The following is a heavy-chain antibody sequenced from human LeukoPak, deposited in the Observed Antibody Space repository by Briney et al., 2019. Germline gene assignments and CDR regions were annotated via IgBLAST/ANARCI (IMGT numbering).Heavy chain of an antibody. Sequence: ASVKVSCKVSGYTFTDYYMHWVQQAPGKGLEWMGLVDPEDGETIYAEKFQGRVTITADTSTDTAYMELSSLRSEDTAVYYCATVPDSGNYSEGAYWGQGTLVTVSS. CDR2: VDPEDGET. D-gene: IGHD1-26*01. J-gene: IGHJ4*02. CDR1: GYTFTDYY. V-gene: IGHV1-69-2*01. CDR3: ATVPDSGNYSEGAY.